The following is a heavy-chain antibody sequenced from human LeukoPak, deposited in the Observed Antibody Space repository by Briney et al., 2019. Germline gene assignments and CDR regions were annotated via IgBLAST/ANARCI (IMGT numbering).Heavy chain of an antibody. V-gene: IGHV1-18*01. CDR2: SSAYNGNT. CDR1: GYTFTSYG. Sequence: ASVKVSCKPSGYTFTSYGITYVRQAPGQGLEWMGWSSAYNGNTNYAQKLQGRVTMTTDTSTTTAYMELRSLRSDDTAVYYCARDHLRGSWYTAFDIWGQGTMVTVSS. J-gene: IGHJ3*02. D-gene: IGHD6-13*01. CDR3: ARDHLRGSWYTAFDI.